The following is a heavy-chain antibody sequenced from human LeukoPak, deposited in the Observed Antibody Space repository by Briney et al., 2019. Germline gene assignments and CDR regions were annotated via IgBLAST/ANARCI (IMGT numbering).Heavy chain of an antibody. CDR1: GFTFSDYY. CDR2: ISSSGSTI. V-gene: IGHV3-11*01. Sequence: RTGGSLRLSCAASGFTFSDYYMSWIRQAPGKGLEWVSYISSSGSTIYYADSVKGQFTVSRDNAKNSLYLQMNSLRAEDTAVYYCARLAPKYQLLLDYWGQGTLVTVSS. CDR3: ARLAPKYQLLLDY. J-gene: IGHJ4*02. D-gene: IGHD2-2*01.